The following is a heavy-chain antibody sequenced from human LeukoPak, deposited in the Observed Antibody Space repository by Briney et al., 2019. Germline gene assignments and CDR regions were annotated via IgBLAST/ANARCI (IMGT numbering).Heavy chain of an antibody. V-gene: IGHV1-8*02. CDR1: GYTFTGYY. Sequence: GASVKVSCKASGYTFTGYYMHWVRQAPGQGLEWMGWMNPNSGNTGYAQKFQGRVTMTRNTSISTAYMELSSLRSEDTAVYHCARAVHTTYYDFWSGYLDPCMDVWGKGTTVTVSS. J-gene: IGHJ6*03. CDR2: MNPNSGNT. D-gene: IGHD3-3*01. CDR3: ARAVHTTYYDFWSGYLDPCMDV.